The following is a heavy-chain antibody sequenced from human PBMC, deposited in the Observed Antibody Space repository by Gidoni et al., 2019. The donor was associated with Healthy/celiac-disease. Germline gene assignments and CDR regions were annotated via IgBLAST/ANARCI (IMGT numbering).Heavy chain of an antibody. CDR1: GYTCTSYD. J-gene: IGHJ1*01. Sequence: QVQLGQSGAEGKKPGASVKGSCKAAGYTCTSYDMHWVRQAPGQGLEWLGLINPRGGSTSYAQKFQGSVTMTRATSPRTVYLELSSLRSEDTAVYYCARDYYDSSGLPLGYFQHWGQGTLVTVSS. V-gene: IGHV1-46*01. CDR2: INPRGGST. D-gene: IGHD3-22*01. CDR3: ARDYYDSSGLPLGYFQH.